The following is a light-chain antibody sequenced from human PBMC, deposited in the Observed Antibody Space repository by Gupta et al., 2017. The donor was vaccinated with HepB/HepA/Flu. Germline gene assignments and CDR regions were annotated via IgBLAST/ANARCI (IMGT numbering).Light chain of an antibody. CDR3: CAYAGSCIWV. V-gene: IGLV2-23*02. Sequence: QSVLTHSASVSGSPGQSITISCTGTSSYIGSYKHVSWYQQQPGKALKLMIYEVTERPSGVSSRFSGSKSGNTASRTISWLQAEDEADYYCCAYAGSCIWVFGGGTKVTVL. CDR1: SSYIGSYKH. CDR2: EVT. J-gene: IGLJ3*02.